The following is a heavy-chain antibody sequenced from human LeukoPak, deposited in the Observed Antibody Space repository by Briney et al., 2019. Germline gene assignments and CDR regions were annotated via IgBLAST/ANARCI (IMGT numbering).Heavy chain of an antibody. V-gene: IGHV3-23*01. Sequence: PGGSLKLSCAASGFSFSSYAMSWVRQAPGKGLEWVSSISGSGDNTYYAESGNGRFTISRDNSKNTLFLQMNSLRAEDTAVFYCAKRSGYTTGWVFDFWGQGTLVTVSS. CDR1: GFSFSSYA. CDR2: ISGSGDNT. D-gene: IGHD6-19*01. J-gene: IGHJ4*02. CDR3: AKRSGYTTGWVFDF.